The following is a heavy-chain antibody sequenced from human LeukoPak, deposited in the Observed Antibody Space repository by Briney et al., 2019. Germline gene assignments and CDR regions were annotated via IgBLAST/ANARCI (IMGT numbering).Heavy chain of an antibody. CDR1: RGHISSSLYY. D-gene: IGHD1-26*01. CDR3: ASWEDDDGFDY. Sequence: SETLSLTCTVSRGHISSSLYYWGSIPQPPGKGLEWVGSIYDGGSTTSTPSRKSRVAISLDTTKNQSSLKLNSVTAADTAVYYCASWEDDDGFDYWGQGNLVTVSS. CDR2: IYDGGST. J-gene: IGHJ4*02. V-gene: IGHV4-39*07.